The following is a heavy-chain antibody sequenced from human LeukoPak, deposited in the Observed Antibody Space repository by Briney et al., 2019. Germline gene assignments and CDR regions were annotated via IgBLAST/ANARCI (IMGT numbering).Heavy chain of an antibody. Sequence: SETLSLTCTVSGGSISSYYWSWIRQPAGKGLEWIGRIYTSGSTNYNPSLKSRVTMSVDTSKNQFSLKLSSVTAADTAVYYCARHSSSWFLYYFDYWGQGTLVTVSS. D-gene: IGHD6-13*01. CDR2: IYTSGST. V-gene: IGHV4-4*07. CDR3: ARHSSSWFLYYFDY. CDR1: GGSISSYY. J-gene: IGHJ4*02.